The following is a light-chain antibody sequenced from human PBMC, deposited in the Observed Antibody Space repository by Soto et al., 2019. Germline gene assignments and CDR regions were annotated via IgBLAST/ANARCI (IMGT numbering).Light chain of an antibody. J-gene: IGLJ3*02. CDR3: SSYTSRSTWV. CDR1: SGDIGGYNY. CDR2: EIT. Sequence: QSALTQPASVSGSPGQSITIFCTGTSGDIGGYNYVCWYQQHPDKAPKLMIYEITNRPSGAYDRFSGTRSGNMASPTISVLPAEDEANYYGSSYTSRSTWVFGGGTQLTVL. V-gene: IGLV2-14*01.